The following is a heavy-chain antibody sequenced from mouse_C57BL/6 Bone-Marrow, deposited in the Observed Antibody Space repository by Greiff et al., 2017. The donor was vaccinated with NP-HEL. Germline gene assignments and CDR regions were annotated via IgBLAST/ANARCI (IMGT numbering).Heavy chain of an antibody. V-gene: IGHV1-82*01. Sequence: VKLMESGPELVKPGASVKISCKASGYAFSSSWMNWVKQRPGKGLEWIGRIYPGDGDTNYNGKFKGKATLTADKSSSTAYMQLSSLTSEDSAVYFCARMGGFDYWGQGTTLTVSS. J-gene: IGHJ2*01. CDR2: IYPGDGDT. CDR3: ARMGGFDY. CDR1: GYAFSSSW.